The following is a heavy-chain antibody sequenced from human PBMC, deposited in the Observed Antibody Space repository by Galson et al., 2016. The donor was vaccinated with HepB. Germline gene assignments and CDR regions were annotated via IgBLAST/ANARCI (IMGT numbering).Heavy chain of an antibody. Sequence: CAISGDSVSSDSATWNWIRQSPSRGLEWLGRTYYRSKWHNDYALSVKSRISINADPSKNQISLQLNSVSTEDTAVYYCARVPLLFVDAVGYDAFDIWGRGTLVTVSS. CDR2: TYYRSKWHN. CDR3: ARVPLLFVDAVGYDAFDI. D-gene: IGHD3-22*01. CDR1: GDSVSSDSAT. J-gene: IGHJ3*02. V-gene: IGHV6-1*01.